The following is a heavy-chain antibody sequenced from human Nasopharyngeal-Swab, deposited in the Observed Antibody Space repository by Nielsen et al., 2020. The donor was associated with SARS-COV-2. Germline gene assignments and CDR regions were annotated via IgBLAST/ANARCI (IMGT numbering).Heavy chain of an antibody. D-gene: IGHD1-26*01. Sequence: RQAPGKGLEWIGSTYHSGSTYYNPSLKSRVTISVDTSKNQFSLKLSSVTAADTAVYYCARVKQSGSYYYGMDYWGQGTRVTVSS. V-gene: IGHV4-38-2*02. CDR3: ARVKQSGSYYYGMDY. J-gene: IGHJ4*02. CDR2: TYHSGST.